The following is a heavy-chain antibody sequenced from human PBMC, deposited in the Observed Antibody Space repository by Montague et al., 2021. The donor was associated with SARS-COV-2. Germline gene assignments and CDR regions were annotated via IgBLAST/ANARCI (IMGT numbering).Heavy chain of an antibody. D-gene: IGHD3-10*01. CDR3: AREKIWFGECRWLDGMYV. CDR2: ISYDGSNK. V-gene: IGHV3-30*04. J-gene: IGHJ6*02. CDR1: KFTFSSYA. Sequence: SLSLSLSASKFTFSSYAMHWVRQAPGKGLEWVAVISYDGSNKYYVDSVKGRFTISRDNSKNTLYLQMNSLRAEDTAVYYCAREKIWFGECRWLDGMYVWGQGTTVTVSS.